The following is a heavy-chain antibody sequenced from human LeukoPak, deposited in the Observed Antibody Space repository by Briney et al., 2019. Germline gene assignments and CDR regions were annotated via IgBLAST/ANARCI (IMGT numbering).Heavy chain of an antibody. D-gene: IGHD3-10*01. V-gene: IGHV1-2*02. CDR1: GYTFTGYY. Sequence: ASVKVSCTASGYTFTGYYIHWVRRAPGQGLEWMGWINPNSGGTNYAQNFQGRVTMSRDTSINTAYMELSRLTSDDTAMYYCARVGSGSSYNGAFDIWGQGTVVTVSS. J-gene: IGHJ3*02. CDR3: ARVGSGSSYNGAFDI. CDR2: INPNSGGT.